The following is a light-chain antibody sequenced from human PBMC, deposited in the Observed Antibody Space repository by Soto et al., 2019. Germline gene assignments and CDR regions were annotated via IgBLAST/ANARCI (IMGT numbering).Light chain of an antibody. Sequence: DVVMTQSPLSLPVTPGEPASISCRSSRSLLSSNGYNYLNWYLQKPGQSPQLLIYLGSNRASGVPDRFSGSVSGTDFTLKISRVEAEDVGVYYCAQGLQTPLTFGGGTKVDIK. CDR1: RSLLSSNGYNY. V-gene: IGKV2-28*01. CDR3: AQGLQTPLT. J-gene: IGKJ4*01. CDR2: LGS.